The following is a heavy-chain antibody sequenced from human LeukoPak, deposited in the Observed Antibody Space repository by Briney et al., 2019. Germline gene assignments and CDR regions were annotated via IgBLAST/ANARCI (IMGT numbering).Heavy chain of an antibody. Sequence: GGSLRLSCAASGFTFSTYAMSWVRQAPGKGLEWVAAISGSGGSTYYADSVKGRFTISRDNSENTLYLQMNSLRAEDTAVYYCARDLARVGSDGDFDYWGQGTLVTVSS. D-gene: IGHD3-16*01. CDR1: GFTFSTYA. CDR3: ARDLARVGSDGDFDY. CDR2: ISGSGGST. V-gene: IGHV3-23*01. J-gene: IGHJ4*02.